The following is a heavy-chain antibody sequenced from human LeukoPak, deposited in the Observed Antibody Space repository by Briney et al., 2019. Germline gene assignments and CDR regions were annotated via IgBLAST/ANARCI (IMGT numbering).Heavy chain of an antibody. CDR3: ARVSTVVTPGAMDV. Sequence: SETLSLTCTVSGGSISSSSYYWGWIRQPPGKGLEWIGSIYYSGSTYYNPSLKSRVTISVDTSKNQFSLKLSSVTAADTAVYYCARVSTVVTPGAMDVWGKGTTVTVSS. CDR1: GGSISSSSYY. D-gene: IGHD4-23*01. V-gene: IGHV4-39*07. J-gene: IGHJ6*03. CDR2: IYYSGST.